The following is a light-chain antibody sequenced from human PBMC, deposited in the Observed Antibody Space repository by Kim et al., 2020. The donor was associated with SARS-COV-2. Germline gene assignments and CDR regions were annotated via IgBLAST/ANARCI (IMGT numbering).Light chain of an antibody. CDR1: ALPKQY. J-gene: IGLJ1*01. CDR3: QSADSSGTYV. Sequence: SYELTQPTSVSVSPRQTARITCSGDALPKQYAYWYQQKPGQAPVLVIYKDSERPSGIPERFSGSSSGTTVTLTISGVQAEDEADYYCQSADSSGTYVFGTGTKVTVL. V-gene: IGLV3-25*03. CDR2: KDS.